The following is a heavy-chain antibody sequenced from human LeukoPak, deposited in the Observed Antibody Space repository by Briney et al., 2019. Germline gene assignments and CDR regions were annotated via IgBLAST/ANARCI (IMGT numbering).Heavy chain of an antibody. V-gene: IGHV3-7*01. Sequence: GGSLRLSCAASGFNFSSYWMTWVRQAPGKGLEWVANIKHNGDELNYVDSVEDRFTISRDNAKNSLYLHMTSLRAEDTAVYYCARELRTFDSWGQGTLVTVSS. CDR2: IKHNGDEL. D-gene: IGHD3-16*01. CDR3: ARELRTFDS. J-gene: IGHJ4*02. CDR1: GFNFSSYW.